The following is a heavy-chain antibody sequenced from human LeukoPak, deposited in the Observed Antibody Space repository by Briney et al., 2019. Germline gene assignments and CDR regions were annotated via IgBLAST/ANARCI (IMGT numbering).Heavy chain of an antibody. CDR1: GGSFSGYY. Sequence: SETLSLTCAVYGGSFSGYYWSWIRQPPGKGLEWIGEINHSGSTNYNPSLKSRVTISVDTSKNQFSLKLSSVTAADTAVYYCARGLDILTGYYLGLDYWGQGTLVTVSS. V-gene: IGHV4-34*01. CDR3: ARGLDILTGYYLGLDY. J-gene: IGHJ4*02. CDR2: INHSGST. D-gene: IGHD3-9*01.